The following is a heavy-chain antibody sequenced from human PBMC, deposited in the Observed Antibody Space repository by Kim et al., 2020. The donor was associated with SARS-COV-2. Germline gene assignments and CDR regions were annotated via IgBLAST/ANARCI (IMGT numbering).Heavy chain of an antibody. CDR1: GGSFSGYY. V-gene: IGHV4-34*01. CDR3: ARGRGRTPWIQLWNYYFDY. Sequence: SETLSLTCAVYGGSFSGYYWSWIRQPPGKGLEWIGEINHSGSTNYNPSLKSRVTISVDTSKNQFSLKLSSVTAADTAVYYCARGRGRTPWIQLWNYYFDYWGQGTLVTVSS. CDR2: INHSGST. J-gene: IGHJ4*02. D-gene: IGHD5-18*01.